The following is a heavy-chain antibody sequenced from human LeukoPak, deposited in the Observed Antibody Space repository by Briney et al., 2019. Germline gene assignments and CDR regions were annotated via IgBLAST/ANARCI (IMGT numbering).Heavy chain of an antibody. CDR3: ATEGAGFDA. J-gene: IGHJ5*02. CDR1: GFNFNNYY. Sequence: PWESLRLSCAASGFNFNNYYMSWIRQAPGKGLEWLSYINIGGTNTHYADSVKGRFTISRDNAKKSLYLEMNTLRAEDTAVYYCATEGAGFDAWGQGVLVTVSS. CDR2: INIGGTNT. V-gene: IGHV3-11*01.